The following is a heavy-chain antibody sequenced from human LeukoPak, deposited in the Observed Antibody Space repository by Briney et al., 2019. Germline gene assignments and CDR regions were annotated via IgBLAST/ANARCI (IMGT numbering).Heavy chain of an antibody. CDR3: ARTTEGGYIGYFYYYYMDV. CDR1: GYTFTSYA. D-gene: IGHD5-18*01. V-gene: IGHV7-4-1*02. J-gene: IGHJ6*03. Sequence: ASVKVSCKASGYTFTSYAMNWVRQAPGQGLEWMGWINTNTGNPTYAQGFTGRFVFSLDTSASTAYLQISSLKAEDTAVYYCARTTEGGYIGYFYYYYMDVWGKGTTVTISS. CDR2: INTNTGNP.